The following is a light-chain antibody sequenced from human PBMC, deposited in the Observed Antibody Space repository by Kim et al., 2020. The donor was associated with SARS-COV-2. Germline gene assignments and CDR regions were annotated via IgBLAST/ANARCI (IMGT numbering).Light chain of an antibody. CDR3: ATWDDSLNGPV. V-gene: IGLV1-44*01. CDR2: SND. Sequence: QSVLTQPPSASGAPGQRVSISCSGSSSNIGGNTVNWYQHLPGTAPKLLIHSNDQRPSGVPDRFSGSKSGTSASLAITGLQSEDEADYYCATWDDSLNGPVFGGGTKLTVL. J-gene: IGLJ2*01. CDR1: SSNIGGNT.